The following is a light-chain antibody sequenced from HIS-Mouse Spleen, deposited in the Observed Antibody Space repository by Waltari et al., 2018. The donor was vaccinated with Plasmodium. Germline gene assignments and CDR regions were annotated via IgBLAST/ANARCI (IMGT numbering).Light chain of an antibody. J-gene: IGKJ4*01. CDR1: QDISNY. V-gene: IGKV1-33*01. CDR3: QQYDNLPLT. Sequence: DIQMTQSPSSLSASVGDRVTITVQASQDISNYLNWYQKKPGKAPKLLIYDASNVETGVPSRFSGSGSGTDFTFTISSLQPEDIATYYCQQYDNLPLTFGGGTKVEIK. CDR2: DAS.